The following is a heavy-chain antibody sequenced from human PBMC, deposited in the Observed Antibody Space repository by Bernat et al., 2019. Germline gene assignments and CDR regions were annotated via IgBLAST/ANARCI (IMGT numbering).Heavy chain of an antibody. CDR3: AKGDSSSWDDYYYYMDV. V-gene: IGHV3-23*01. D-gene: IGHD6-13*01. J-gene: IGHJ6*03. CDR1: GFTFSSYA. CDR2: ISGSGGST. Sequence: EVQLLESGGGLVQPGGSLRLSCAASGFTFSSYAMSWVRQAPGKGLEWVSAISGSGGSTYYADSVKGRFTISRDNSKNTLYLQMNSLRAEDTAVYYCAKGDSSSWDDYYYYMDVWGKGTTVTVSS.